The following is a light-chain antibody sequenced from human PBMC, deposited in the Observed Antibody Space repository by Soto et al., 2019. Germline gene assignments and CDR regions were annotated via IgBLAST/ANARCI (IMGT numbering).Light chain of an antibody. CDR2: GAS. CDR1: QSVSSTY. CDR3: QYCGSSSLT. J-gene: IGKJ4*01. Sequence: EIVLTQSPGTLSLSPGERATLSCRASQSVSSTYLAWYQQKPGQAPRLLIYGASSRATGIPGRFSGSGSETDFTLIISRLEPEDFAVYYCQYCGSSSLTFGGGTKVEIK. V-gene: IGKV3-20*01.